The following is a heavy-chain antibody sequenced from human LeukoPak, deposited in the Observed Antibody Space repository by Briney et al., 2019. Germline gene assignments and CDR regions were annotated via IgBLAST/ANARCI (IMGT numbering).Heavy chain of an antibody. J-gene: IGHJ5*02. CDR1: GYTLTELS. Sequence: GASVKVSCKVSGYTLTELSMHWVRQAPGKGLEWMGGFDPEDGETIYAQKFQGRATMTEDTSTDTAYMELSSLRSEDTAVYYCATEEVGAQGRHWFDPWGQGTLVTVSS. V-gene: IGHV1-24*01. CDR2: FDPEDGET. CDR3: ATEEVGAQGRHWFDP. D-gene: IGHD1-26*01.